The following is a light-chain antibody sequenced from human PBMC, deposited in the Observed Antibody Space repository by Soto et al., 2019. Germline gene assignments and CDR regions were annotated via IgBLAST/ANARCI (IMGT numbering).Light chain of an antibody. CDR1: EFLSSSY. CDR2: AAS. V-gene: IGKV3-20*01. Sequence: EIVLTQSPGTLSWSPGERATLSCRASEFLSSSYLVWYQQKPGQAPRLLIYAASRRATGIPDRFSGSGSATEYTLTINTLEPEDFAVYYCQQQGTFGQGTKLEIK. J-gene: IGKJ2*01. CDR3: QQQGT.